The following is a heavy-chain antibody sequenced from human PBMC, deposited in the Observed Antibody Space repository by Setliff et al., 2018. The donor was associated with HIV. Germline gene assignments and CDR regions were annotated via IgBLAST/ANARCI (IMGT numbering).Heavy chain of an antibody. Sequence: SGPTLVNPTETLTLTCTFSGFSLSTIGVGVAWIRQPPGKALEWLALIYWSDKMRYRPSLRGRLTVSKDTPNNQVFLTLTDMDPADTATYFCARIFYYDSSGYFNDFWGQGTLVTVSS. CDR3: ARIFYYDSSGYFNDF. J-gene: IGHJ4*02. CDR2: IYWSDKM. V-gene: IGHV2-5*01. D-gene: IGHD3-22*01. CDR1: GFSLSTIGVG.